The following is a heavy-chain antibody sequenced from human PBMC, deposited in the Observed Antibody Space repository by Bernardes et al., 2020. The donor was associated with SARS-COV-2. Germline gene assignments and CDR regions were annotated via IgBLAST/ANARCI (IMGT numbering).Heavy chain of an antibody. CDR2: IYYSGST. V-gene: IGHV4-39*01. CDR1: GGSISSSSYY. D-gene: IGHD3-22*01. Sequence: SETLSLTCTVSGGSISSSSYYWGWIRQPPGKGLEWIGSIYYSGSTYYNPSLKSRVTISVDTSKNQFSLKLSSVTAADTAVYYCARRDSSGYWFDYWGQGTLVTVSS. CDR3: ARRDSSGYWFDY. J-gene: IGHJ4*02.